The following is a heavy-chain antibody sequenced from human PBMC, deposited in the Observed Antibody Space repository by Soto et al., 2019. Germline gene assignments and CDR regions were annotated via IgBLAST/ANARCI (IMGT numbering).Heavy chain of an antibody. J-gene: IGHJ5*02. V-gene: IGHV4-61*01. D-gene: IGHD3-3*01. CDR3: AREGGVLRLSNWLDP. CDR1: GDSVSSDSYY. CDR2: ISHSGST. Sequence: QLQLQESGPGLVKPSETLSLTCTVSGDSVSSDSYYWSWIRQPPGKRLEWTGYISHSGSTSYNPSLQSRVSMSIDTSKNQFFLELSSVTAADTAIYYCAREGGVLRLSNWLDPWGQGTLVTVSA.